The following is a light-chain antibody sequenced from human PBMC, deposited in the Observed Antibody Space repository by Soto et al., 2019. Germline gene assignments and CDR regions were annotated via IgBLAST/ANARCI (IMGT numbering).Light chain of an antibody. CDR2: TAS. CDR1: QSISRY. J-gene: IGKJ1*01. CDR3: QQSYSTPRT. V-gene: IGKV1-39*01. Sequence: QMTHSRSSLSASVGYRVTITCRASQSISRYLNWYQQKPGKAPKLLIYTASTLQSRVPSRFSGSGSGTDFTLTISSLQPEDFATYYCQQSYSTPRTFGQGTKVDIK.